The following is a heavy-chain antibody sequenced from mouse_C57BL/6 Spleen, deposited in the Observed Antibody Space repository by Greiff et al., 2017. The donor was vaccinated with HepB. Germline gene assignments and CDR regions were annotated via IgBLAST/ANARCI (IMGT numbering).Heavy chain of an antibody. Sequence: VQVVESGAELVKPGASVKLSCKASGYTFTEYTIHWVKQRSGQGLEWIGWFYPGSGSIKYNEKFKDKATLTADKSSSTVYMELSRLTSEDSAVYFCARHEAHGYYGAYWGQGTLVTVSA. CDR1: GYTFTEYT. J-gene: IGHJ3*01. V-gene: IGHV1-62-2*01. CDR2: FYPGSGSI. D-gene: IGHD2-3*01. CDR3: ARHEAHGYYGAY.